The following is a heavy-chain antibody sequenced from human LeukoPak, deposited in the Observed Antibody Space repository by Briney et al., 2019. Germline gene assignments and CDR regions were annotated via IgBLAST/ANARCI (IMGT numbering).Heavy chain of an antibody. V-gene: IGHV4-38-2*01. J-gene: IGHJ5*02. CDR3: ARHEYSGSYYGLSWFDP. Sequence: PSETLSLTCAVSGYSISSGYYWGWIRQPPGKGLEWIGSIYYSGSTYYNPSLKSRVTISIDTSKNQFSLNLSSVTAADTAVYYCARHEYSGSYYGLSWFDPWGQGTLVTVSS. CDR1: GYSISSGYY. CDR2: IYYSGST. D-gene: IGHD1-26*01.